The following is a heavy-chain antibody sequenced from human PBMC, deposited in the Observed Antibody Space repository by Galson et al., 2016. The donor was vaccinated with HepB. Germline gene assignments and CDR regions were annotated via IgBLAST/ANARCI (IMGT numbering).Heavy chain of an antibody. CDR1: GFRFDEYG. CDR3: ARGYPYYYDC. Sequence: SLRLSCAASGFRFDEYGMSWVRQAPGKGLEWVSGINWNGGSTGYAVSVKGRFTISRDNAKNSLYLQMNSLRAEDTALYQCARGYPYYYDCWGQGTLVTVSS. J-gene: IGHJ4*02. D-gene: IGHD3-22*01. V-gene: IGHV3-20*01. CDR2: INWNGGST.